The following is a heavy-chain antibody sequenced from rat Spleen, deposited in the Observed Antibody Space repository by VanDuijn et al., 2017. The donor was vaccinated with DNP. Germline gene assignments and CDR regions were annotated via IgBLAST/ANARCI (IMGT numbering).Heavy chain of an antibody. J-gene: IGHJ3*01. CDR3: ARDSGIEAY. V-gene: IGHV2-27*01. D-gene: IGHD1-1*01. CDR1: GFSLTNYH. Sequence: QVQLKESGPGLVQPSQTLSLTCTVSGFSLTNYHVNWVRQPPGKGLEWMGRIQSGGNTDYNSALKSRLIISRDASKSQVFLKMNSLQTEDTAIYFCARDSGIEAYWGQGTLVTVSS. CDR2: IQSGGNT.